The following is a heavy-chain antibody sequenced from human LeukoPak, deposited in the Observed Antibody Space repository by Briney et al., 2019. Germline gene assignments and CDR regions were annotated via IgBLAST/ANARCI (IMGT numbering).Heavy chain of an antibody. Sequence: GGSLRLSCAASGFTVSSNYMSWVRQAPGKGLEWVSVIYSGGSTYYADSVRGRFTISRDNSKNTLYLQMNSLGAEDMAVYYCARSFGWPGSWSYSVDYYFDYWGQGTLVTVSS. J-gene: IGHJ4*02. CDR1: GFTVSSNY. CDR3: ARSFGWPGSWSYSVDYYFDY. CDR2: IYSGGST. V-gene: IGHV3-53*01. D-gene: IGHD2-21*01.